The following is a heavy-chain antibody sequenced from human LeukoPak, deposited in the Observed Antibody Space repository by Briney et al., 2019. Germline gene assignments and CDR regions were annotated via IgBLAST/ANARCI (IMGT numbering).Heavy chain of an antibody. CDR3: VRESSGYAS. Sequence: GGSLRLSCAASGFIFSNHWMHWVRQHPGKEPVWVARVTGEGSSIYADSVKGRFTISRDNAKNRVSLQMNSLRVEDTGVYYCVRESSGYASSGQGTLVTVSS. V-gene: IGHV3-74*01. CDR1: GFIFSNHW. J-gene: IGHJ5*02. CDR2: VTGEGSSI. D-gene: IGHD3-22*01.